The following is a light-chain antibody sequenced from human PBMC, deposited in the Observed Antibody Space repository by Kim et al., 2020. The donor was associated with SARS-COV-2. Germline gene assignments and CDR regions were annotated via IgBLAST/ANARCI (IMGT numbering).Light chain of an antibody. V-gene: IGKV3-11*01. Sequence: LFPGERTTLSCRASQSISSYLAWYQQKPGQAPRLLIYDTSNRATGIPARFSGSGSGTDFTLTIASLEPEDFAVYYCQQRSDWLWTFGQGTKVDIK. CDR3: QQRSDWLWT. J-gene: IGKJ1*01. CDR2: DTS. CDR1: QSISSY.